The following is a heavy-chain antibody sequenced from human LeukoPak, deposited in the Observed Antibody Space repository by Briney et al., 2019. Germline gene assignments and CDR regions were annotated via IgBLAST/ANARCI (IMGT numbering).Heavy chain of an antibody. CDR3: AGYYYGTENYHNHPNFDY. Sequence: SETLSLTCAVYGGSFSTYYWSWIRQPPGKGLEWIGEINHSGSTTYNPSLESRVTISIDTSKNQFSLKLSSVPAADTAVYYCAGYYYGTENYHNHPNFDYWGQGTLVTVSS. CDR2: INHSGST. CDR1: GGSFSTYY. D-gene: IGHD3-10*01. J-gene: IGHJ4*02. V-gene: IGHV4-34*01.